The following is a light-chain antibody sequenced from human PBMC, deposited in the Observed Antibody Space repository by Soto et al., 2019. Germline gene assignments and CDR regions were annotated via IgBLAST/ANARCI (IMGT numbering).Light chain of an antibody. Sequence: EIVLTQSPGTLSLSPGERATLSCRSSQSVSSNFLAWYQEKPGQAPRLLIYGASDRANGIPARFTGSGSGTDFSLTISSLEPEDFAVYYCQQYNNWPPLTFGGGTKVDIK. J-gene: IGKJ4*01. CDR3: QQYNNWPPLT. V-gene: IGKV3-20*01. CDR2: GAS. CDR1: QSVSSNF.